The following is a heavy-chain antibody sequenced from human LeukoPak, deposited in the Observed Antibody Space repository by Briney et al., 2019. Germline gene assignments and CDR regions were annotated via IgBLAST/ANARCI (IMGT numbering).Heavy chain of an antibody. J-gene: IGHJ4*02. V-gene: IGHV4-4*07. CDR1: GGSISSYY. Sequence: PSETLSLTCTVSGGSISSYYWSWIRQPAGKGLEWIGRIYTSGSTNYNPSLKSRVTMSVDTSKNQFSLKLSSVTAADTAVYYCARKTIFGVVIAPSFDYWGQGTLVTVSS. CDR2: IYTSGST. D-gene: IGHD3-3*01. CDR3: ARKTIFGVVIAPSFDY.